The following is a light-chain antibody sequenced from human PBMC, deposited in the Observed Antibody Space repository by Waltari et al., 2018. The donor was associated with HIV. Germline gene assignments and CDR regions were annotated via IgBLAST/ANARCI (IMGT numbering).Light chain of an antibody. CDR3: QAWDRGTAV. Sequence: SYELTQPPSVSVSPGQTASITCSGDKLGDKYTCWYQQKPGQSPVLVIYQDNKRPSGIAARFSGSNSGNTVTLTISGTQAMDEADYYCQAWDRGTAVFGGGTKLTVL. CDR1: KLGDKY. CDR2: QDN. V-gene: IGLV3-1*01. J-gene: IGLJ2*01.